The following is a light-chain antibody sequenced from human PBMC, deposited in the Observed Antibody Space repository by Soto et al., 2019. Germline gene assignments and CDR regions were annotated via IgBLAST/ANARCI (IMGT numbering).Light chain of an antibody. V-gene: IGKV3-15*01. CDR1: QGIGDT. CDR2: DPS. Sequence: EVVMRQSPATLSASPGEGATISCRASQGIGDTLAWYPHKRCQTPRLLIYDPSTSATGVPTRFRVSRSGADSPVTINSLQSEDFGVCSCHPGKNWPLTVGGGNK. J-gene: IGKJ4*01. CDR3: HPGKNWPLT.